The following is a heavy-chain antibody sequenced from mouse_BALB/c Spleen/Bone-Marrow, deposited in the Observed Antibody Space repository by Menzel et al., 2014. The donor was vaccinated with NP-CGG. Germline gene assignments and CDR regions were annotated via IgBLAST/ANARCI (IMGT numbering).Heavy chain of an antibody. J-gene: IGHJ4*01. CDR3: SKNIGYYYGSSYYAMDY. Sequence: VHLEGSGLSLVQPSLSLSITCTVSGFSLTSYGVHWVRQSPGKGLEWLGVIWRGGSTDYNAAFMSRLSITKENSKSQVFFKMNSLQADDTAIYYCSKNIGYYYGSSYYAMDYWGQGATVTISS. CDR1: GFSLTSYG. CDR2: IWRGGST. D-gene: IGHD1-1*01. V-gene: IGHV2-5-1*01.